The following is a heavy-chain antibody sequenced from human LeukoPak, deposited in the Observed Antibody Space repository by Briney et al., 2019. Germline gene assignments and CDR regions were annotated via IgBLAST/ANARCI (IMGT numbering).Heavy chain of an antibody. D-gene: IGHD4-17*01. Sequence: GGSLKLSCAASGFTFSGSAMHWVRQTSGKGLEWVGRIRSKANSYATAYAASVKGRFTISRDDSKNTAYLQTNSLKTEDTAVYYCTRGTYGEDYYYYYGMDVWGQGTTVTVSS. CDR1: GFTFSGSA. V-gene: IGHV3-73*01. CDR2: IRSKANSYAT. J-gene: IGHJ6*02. CDR3: TRGTYGEDYYYYYGMDV.